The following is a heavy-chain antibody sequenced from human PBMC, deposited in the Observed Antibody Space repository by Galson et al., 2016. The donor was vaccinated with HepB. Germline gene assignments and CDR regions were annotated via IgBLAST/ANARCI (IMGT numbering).Heavy chain of an antibody. J-gene: IGHJ4*02. CDR2: FRSRVYDGET. D-gene: IGHD3-16*01. CDR3: ARGWGTADY. Sequence: SLRLSCAWSGFTFGDYAMSWFRQAPGKGLEWVSFFRSRVYDGETDYAASVKGRFTISRDDSKNIAYLQMDSLKTEDTAMYYCARGWGTADYWGQGVLVTVSS. CDR1: GFTFGDYA. V-gene: IGHV3-49*03.